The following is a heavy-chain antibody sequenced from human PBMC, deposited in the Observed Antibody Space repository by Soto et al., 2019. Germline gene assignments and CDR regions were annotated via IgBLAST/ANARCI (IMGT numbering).Heavy chain of an antibody. CDR2: ISGYNGNT. J-gene: IGHJ6*02. CDR3: ARDVFCGGAPACPDMDV. V-gene: IGHV1-18*04. CDR1: GYSFSGYS. Sequence: SVKVSCKASGYSFSGYSIAWVRQAPGQGLEWVGRISGYNGNTNYARTLRGRLTLTTDTSTSTAYMELRSLTSDDTAVYYCARDVFCGGAPACPDMDVWGQGTTVTVSS. D-gene: IGHD2-21*01.